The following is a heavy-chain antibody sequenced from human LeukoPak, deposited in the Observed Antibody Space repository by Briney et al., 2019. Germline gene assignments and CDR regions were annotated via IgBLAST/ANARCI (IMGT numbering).Heavy chain of an antibody. CDR3: AKSGEVLRATYYGMDV. CDR1: GFTFSSYA. J-gene: IGHJ6*02. Sequence: GGSLRLSCAASGFTFSSYAMTWVRQAPGGGLEGISAISGSTNTPYYADSVKGRFTISRDNSKNTLYLQMISLRADDTAVYYCAKSGEVLRATYYGMDVWGQGTTVTVSS. CDR2: ISGSTNTP. V-gene: IGHV3-23*01. D-gene: IGHD2/OR15-2a*01.